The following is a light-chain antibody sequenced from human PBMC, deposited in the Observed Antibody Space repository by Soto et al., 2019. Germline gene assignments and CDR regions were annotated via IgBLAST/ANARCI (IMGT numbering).Light chain of an antibody. Sequence: DIVMTQSPDSLAVSLGERATINCKSSQSVLYSSNNKNYLAWYQQKPRQPPKLLIYWASTRESGVPDRFSGSGSGTDFTLTISSLQAEDVAVYYCQQYYSTPWTFGQGTKGEIK. J-gene: IGKJ1*01. V-gene: IGKV4-1*01. CDR3: QQYYSTPWT. CDR2: WAS. CDR1: QSVLYSSNNKNY.